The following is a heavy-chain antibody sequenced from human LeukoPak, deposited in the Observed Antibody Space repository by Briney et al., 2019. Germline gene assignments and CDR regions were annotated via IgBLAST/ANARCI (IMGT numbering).Heavy chain of an antibody. CDR1: GGTFSSYA. D-gene: IGHD6-19*01. CDR2: IIPIFGTA. CDR3: AREMVAVAGTNYYYSMDV. V-gene: IGHV1-69*13. J-gene: IGHJ6*02. Sequence: SVEVSCKASGGTFSSYAISWVRQAPGQGLEWMGGIIPIFGTANYAQKFQGRVTITADESTSTAYMELSSLRSEDTAVYYCAREMVAVAGTNYYYSMDVWGQGTTVTVSS.